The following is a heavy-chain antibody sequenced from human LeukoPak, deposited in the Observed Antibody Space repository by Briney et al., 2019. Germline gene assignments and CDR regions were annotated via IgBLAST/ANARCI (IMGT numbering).Heavy chain of an antibody. Sequence: ASVKVSCKVSGYTLTELSMHWVRQAPGKGLEWMGGFDPEDGETIYAQKFQGRVTMTEDTSTDTAYMELSSLRSEDTAVYYCAKHPSLYYFGSGDYFDYWGQGALVTVSS. CDR1: GYTLTELS. V-gene: IGHV1-24*01. D-gene: IGHD3-10*01. CDR3: AKHPSLYYFGSGDYFDY. J-gene: IGHJ4*02. CDR2: FDPEDGET.